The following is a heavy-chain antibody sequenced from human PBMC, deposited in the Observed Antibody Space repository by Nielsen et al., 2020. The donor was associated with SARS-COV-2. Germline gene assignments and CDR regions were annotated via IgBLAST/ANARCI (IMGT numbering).Heavy chain of an antibody. Sequence: GESLKISCAASGFTFSSYAMHWVRQAPGKGLEWVAVISYDGSNKYYADSVKGRFTISRDNSKNTLYLQMNSLRAEDTAVYYCARVEMATTGDYWGQGTLVTVSS. CDR3: ARVEMATTGDY. V-gene: IGHV3-30*04. CDR2: ISYDGSNK. D-gene: IGHD5-24*01. J-gene: IGHJ4*02. CDR1: GFTFSSYA.